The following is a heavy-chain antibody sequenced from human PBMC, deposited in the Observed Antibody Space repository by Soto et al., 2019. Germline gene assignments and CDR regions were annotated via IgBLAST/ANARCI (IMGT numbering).Heavy chain of an antibody. J-gene: IGHJ6*03. D-gene: IGHD5-18*01. CDR1: GFTFSSYD. Sequence: GGSLRLSCAASGFTFSSYDMHWVRQATGKGLEWVSAIGTAGDTYYPGSVKGRFTISRENAKNSLYLQMNSLRAGDTAVYYCARGDFVGSGYSYGFRDYYYYMDVWGKGTTVTVSS. V-gene: IGHV3-13*01. CDR3: ARGDFVGSGYSYGFRDYYYYMDV. CDR2: IGTAGDT.